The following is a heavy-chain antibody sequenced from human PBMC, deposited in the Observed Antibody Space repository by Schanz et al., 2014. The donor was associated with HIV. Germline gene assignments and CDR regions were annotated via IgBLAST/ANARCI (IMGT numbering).Heavy chain of an antibody. Sequence: EVQILESGGGLVQPGGSLRLSCVVSGFPFSSSVMSWVRQAPGKGLEWVSSISGSGGTTDYADSVKGRFTISRANSKNTLYLQMNGLRAEDTAMYYCARDPDPYRFSNSWPHWGQGTLVTVSS. CDR1: GFPFSSSV. V-gene: IGHV3-23*01. CDR2: ISGSGGTT. D-gene: IGHD6-13*01. J-gene: IGHJ4*02. CDR3: ARDPDPYRFSNSWPH.